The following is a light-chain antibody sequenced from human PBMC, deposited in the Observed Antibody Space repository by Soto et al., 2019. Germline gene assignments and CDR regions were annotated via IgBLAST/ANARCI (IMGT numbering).Light chain of an antibody. V-gene: IGKV3-15*01. CDR2: DAS. Sequence: EILMTQSPATLSVSPGEGATLSCRASHRVNTYLAWFQHRPGQAPRLLIYDASTSATCITPRFSGSGSGTEFTLTISSLQSEDFAVYYWQKYNNWTLTFGGGTKGDIK. CDR1: HRVNTY. CDR3: QKYNNWTLT. J-gene: IGKJ4*01.